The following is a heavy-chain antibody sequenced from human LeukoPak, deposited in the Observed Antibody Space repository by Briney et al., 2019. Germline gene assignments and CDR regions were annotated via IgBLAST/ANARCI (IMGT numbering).Heavy chain of an antibody. Sequence: SETLSLTCTVSGGSISSGSYYWSWIRQPAGKGLEWIGRIYTSGSTNYNPSLKSRVTISVDTSKNQFSLKLSSVTAADTAVYYCARVLDKAAAAAGPPDYWGQGTLVTVSS. CDR1: GGSISSGSYY. V-gene: IGHV4-61*02. D-gene: IGHD6-13*01. J-gene: IGHJ4*02. CDR2: IYTSGST. CDR3: ARVLDKAAAAAGPPDY.